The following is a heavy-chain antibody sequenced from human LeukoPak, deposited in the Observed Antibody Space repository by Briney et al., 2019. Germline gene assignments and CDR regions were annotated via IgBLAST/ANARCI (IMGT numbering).Heavy chain of an antibody. CDR3: AREDSSSWSEDAFDI. D-gene: IGHD6-13*01. J-gene: IGHJ3*02. CDR1: GYTFNKYA. V-gene: IGHV7-4-1*02. CDR2: MNTDTGKP. Sequence: ASVTVSCKGSGYTFNKYAMKWVRQAPGQGVEWVGWMNTDTGKPTYVQGFPGRFVFSLDTSVSTAYLQLSSLKADDTAVYYCAREDSSSWSEDAFDIWGQGTMVTVSS.